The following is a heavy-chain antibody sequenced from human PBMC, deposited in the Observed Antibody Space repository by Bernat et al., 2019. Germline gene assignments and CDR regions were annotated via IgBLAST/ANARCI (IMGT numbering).Heavy chain of an antibody. CDR1: GGSISSGGYY. D-gene: IGHD5-24*01. CDR3: ARNRDGYKLPEYFQH. Sequence: QVQLQESGPGLVKPSQTLSLTCTVSGGSISSGGYYWNWIRQHPGKGLEWIGYISYSGSTYYNPSLKSRVTISVDTSKNQFSLKLSSVTAADTAVYYCARNRDGYKLPEYFQHWGQGTLVTVSS. V-gene: IGHV4-31*03. J-gene: IGHJ1*01. CDR2: ISYSGST.